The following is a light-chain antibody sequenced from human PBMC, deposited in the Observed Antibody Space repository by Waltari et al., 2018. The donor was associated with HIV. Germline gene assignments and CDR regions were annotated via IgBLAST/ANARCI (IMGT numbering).Light chain of an antibody. CDR3: GTWDSSLNAWV. CDR2: DNN. V-gene: IGLV1-51*01. Sequence: QSVLTQPPSVSAAPGQKVTISCSGSSSNIGNNYVSWYQQLPGTAPKLLIYDNNKRPSGIPDRFPGSKPGTSATLGFTGLQTGDEADYYCGTWDSSLNAWVFGGGTKLTVL. CDR1: SSNIGNNY. J-gene: IGLJ3*02.